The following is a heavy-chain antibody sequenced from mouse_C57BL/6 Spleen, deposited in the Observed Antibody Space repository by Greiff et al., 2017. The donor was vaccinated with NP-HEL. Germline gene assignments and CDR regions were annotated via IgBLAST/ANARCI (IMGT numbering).Heavy chain of an antibody. CDR1: GYAFSSYW. D-gene: IGHD1-1*01. CDR2: IYPGDGDT. Sequence: VQLQESGAELVKPGASVKISCKASGYAFSSYWMNWVKQRPGKGLEWIGQIYPGDGDTNYNGKFKGKATLTADKSSSTAYMQLSSLTSEDSAVYFCAREATVVAPPYAMDYWGQGTSVTVSS. CDR3: AREATVVAPPYAMDY. J-gene: IGHJ4*01. V-gene: IGHV1-80*01.